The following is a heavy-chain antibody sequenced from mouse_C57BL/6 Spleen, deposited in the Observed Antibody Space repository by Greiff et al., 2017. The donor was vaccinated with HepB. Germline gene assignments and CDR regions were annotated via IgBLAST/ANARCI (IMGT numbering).Heavy chain of an antibody. V-gene: IGHV5-9*01. Sequence: EVKLVESGGGLVKPGGSLKLSCAASGFTFSSYPMSWVRQTPEKRLEWVATISGGGGNTYYPDSVKGRFTISRDNAKNTLYLQMSSLRSEDTALYYCARDSNYFDYWGQGTTLTVSS. CDR1: GFTFSSYP. CDR3: ARDSNYFDY. CDR2: ISGGGGNT. J-gene: IGHJ2*01. D-gene: IGHD2-5*01.